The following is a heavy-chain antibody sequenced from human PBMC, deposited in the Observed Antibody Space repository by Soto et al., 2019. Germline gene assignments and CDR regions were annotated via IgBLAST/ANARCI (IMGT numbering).Heavy chain of an antibody. CDR1: GGSFSGYY. J-gene: IGHJ4*02. Sequence: PSETLSLTCAVYGGSFSGYYWSWIRQPPGKGLEWIGEINHSGSTNYNPSLKSRVTISVDTSKNQFSLKLSSVTAADTAVYYCATLLVGNGGRGYWGQGILVTVS. V-gene: IGHV4-34*01. CDR3: ATLLVGNGGRGY. D-gene: IGHD1-26*01. CDR2: INHSGST.